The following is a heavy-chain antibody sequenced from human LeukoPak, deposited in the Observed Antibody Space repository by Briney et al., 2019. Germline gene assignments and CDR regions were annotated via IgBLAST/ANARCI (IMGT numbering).Heavy chain of an antibody. J-gene: IGHJ3*02. V-gene: IGHV7-4-1*02. CDR3: ARAPVWGDLVMDAFDI. D-gene: IGHD3-16*01. CDR1: GYTFTSYA. Sequence: ASVKVSCKASGYTFTSYAMNWVRQAPGQGLEWMGWINTNTGNPTYAQGFTGRFVFSLDTSVSTAYLQISSLKAEDTAVYYCARAPVWGDLVMDAFDIWGQGTMVTVSS. CDR2: INTNTGNP.